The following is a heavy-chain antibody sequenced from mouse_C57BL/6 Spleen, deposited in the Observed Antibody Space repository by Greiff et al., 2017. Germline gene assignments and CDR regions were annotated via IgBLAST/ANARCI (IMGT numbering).Heavy chain of an antibody. CDR1: GFTFSSYA. V-gene: IGHV5-4*03. CDR3: ARGLRGHAMDY. Sequence: EVMLVESGGGLVKPGGSLKLSCAASGFTFSSYAMSWVRQTPEKRLEWVATISDGGSYTYYPDNVKGRFTISRDNAKNNLYLQMSHLKSEDTAMYYCARGLRGHAMDYWGQGTSVTVSS. J-gene: IGHJ4*01. CDR2: ISDGGSYT. D-gene: IGHD1-1*01.